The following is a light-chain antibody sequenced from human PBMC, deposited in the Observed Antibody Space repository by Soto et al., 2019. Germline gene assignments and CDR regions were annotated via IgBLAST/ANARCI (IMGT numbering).Light chain of an antibody. J-gene: IGKJ1*01. Sequence: DIQMTQSPSSLSASVGYIFTITCLASQSISSYLNWYQQKPGKAPKVLIYHASNLQSGVTSRFSGSGSGTEFTLTISSLQPDDFATYYCQHYNSYSEAFGQGTRWIS. CDR3: QHYNSYSEA. CDR1: QSISSY. CDR2: HAS. V-gene: IGKV1-5*01.